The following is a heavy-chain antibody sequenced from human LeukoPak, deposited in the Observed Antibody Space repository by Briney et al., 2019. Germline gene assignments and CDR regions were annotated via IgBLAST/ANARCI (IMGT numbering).Heavy chain of an antibody. Sequence: AAVTVSCMTSGYTFTSYGISWVRQAPGQGLEGMGWISGHNDKTKYAEKFQGRVAITTDTSTTTAYMELRSLRSDDTAVYYCARDRVAVVPAGIGGRPGPWGQGTQVTVSS. V-gene: IGHV1-18*01. CDR3: ARDRVAVVPAGIGGRPGP. CDR2: ISGHNDKT. CDR1: GYTFTSYG. D-gene: IGHD2-2*01. J-gene: IGHJ5*02.